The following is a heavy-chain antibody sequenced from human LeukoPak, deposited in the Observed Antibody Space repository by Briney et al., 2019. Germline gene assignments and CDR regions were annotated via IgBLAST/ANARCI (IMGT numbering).Heavy chain of an antibody. Sequence: PAESLRLSCAASGVTFSGSTLYWVRQATGKGLGCVGRIRSKANSYATAYAASVRGRFTISRDDSKITGYLQMNNLKTEDTAVYYCTSLSGDLGFDYWGQGTLVTVPS. CDR2: IRSKANSYAT. J-gene: IGHJ4*02. V-gene: IGHV3-73*01. D-gene: IGHD3-10*01. CDR1: GVTFSGST. CDR3: TSLSGDLGFDY.